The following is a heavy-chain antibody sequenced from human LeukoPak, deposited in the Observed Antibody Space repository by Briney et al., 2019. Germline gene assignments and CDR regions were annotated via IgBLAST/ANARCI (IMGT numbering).Heavy chain of an antibody. D-gene: IGHD5-12*01. CDR2: IYHSGST. J-gene: IGHJ4*02. V-gene: IGHV4-38-2*02. CDR1: GYSISSGHY. CDR3: ARDATMMGNYFNY. Sequence: PSETLSLTCTVSGYSISSGHYWGWIRQPPGKGLEWIGRIYHSGSTYYKPSLKRRGTISVDTSKNQFSLKLSSVTAADTAVYYCARDATMMGNYFNYWGQGTLVTVSS.